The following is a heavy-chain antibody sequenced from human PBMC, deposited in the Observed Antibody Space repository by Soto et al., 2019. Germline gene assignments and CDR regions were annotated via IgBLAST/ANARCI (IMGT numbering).Heavy chain of an antibody. D-gene: IGHD2-15*01. CDR1: GASIASDHW. Sequence: QVQLQESGPGLMKPSETLSLTCAVSGASIASDHWWTWIRQPPGKGLEWIEEVRHTGSTEYSPSLWSRVTISVDKAKNQISLKGSSVTAADTAVDYCTWKPYRSTSGGIDYWGQGTLVTVSS. J-gene: IGHJ4*02. CDR2: VRHTGST. V-gene: IGHV4-4*02. CDR3: TWKPYRSTSGGIDY.